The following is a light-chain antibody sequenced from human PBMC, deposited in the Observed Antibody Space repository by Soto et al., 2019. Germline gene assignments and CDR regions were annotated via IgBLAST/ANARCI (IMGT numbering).Light chain of an antibody. CDR1: SGDITDNKY. CDR2: EIN. V-gene: IGLV2-8*01. Sequence: QSVLTQLPSASGSPGQSVTISCTGTSGDITDNKYVSWFQQHPGKAPKLLIYEINKRPSGVPHRFSGSKSGNTASLTVSGLQADDEADYYCNSYVGSNNYVFGTGTKVTVL. J-gene: IGLJ1*01. CDR3: NSYVGSNNYV.